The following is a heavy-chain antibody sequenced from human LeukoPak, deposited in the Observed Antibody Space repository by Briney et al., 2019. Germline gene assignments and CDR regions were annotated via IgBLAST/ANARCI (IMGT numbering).Heavy chain of an antibody. J-gene: IGHJ2*01. CDR2: INHSGST. CDR1: GGSFSGYY. V-gene: IGHV4-34*01. Sequence: SETLSLTCAVYGGSFSGYYWSWIRQPPGKGLEWIGEINHSGSTNYNPSLKSRVTISVDTSKNQFSLKLSSVTAADTAVYYCARGYSSGWPTRYFDLWGRGTLVTVSS. D-gene: IGHD6-19*01. CDR3: ARGYSSGWPTRYFDL.